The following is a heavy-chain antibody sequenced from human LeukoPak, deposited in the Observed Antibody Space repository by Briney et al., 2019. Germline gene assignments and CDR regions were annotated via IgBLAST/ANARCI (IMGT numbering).Heavy chain of an antibody. Sequence: SETLSLTCAVSGGSISSYYWSWIRQPPGKGLEWIGYIYYSGSTNYNPSLKSRVTISVDTSKNQFSLKLSSVTAADTAVYYCARLRIGAAAGWVLDYWGQGTLVTVSS. V-gene: IGHV4-59*01. CDR1: GGSISSYY. CDR3: ARLRIGAAAGWVLDY. CDR2: IYYSGST. J-gene: IGHJ4*02. D-gene: IGHD6-13*01.